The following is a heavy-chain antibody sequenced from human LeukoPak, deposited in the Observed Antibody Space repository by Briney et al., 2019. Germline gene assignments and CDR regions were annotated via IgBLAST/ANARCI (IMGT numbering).Heavy chain of an antibody. J-gene: IGHJ4*01. V-gene: IGHV3-23*01. Sequence: GGSLRLSCAASGFTFSSYAMSWVRQAPGKGLEWVSGFSETNSGIYYADSVKGRFTISRDNSRNTLYLQMNSLGVEDTAIYFCAKVVQTGNSMFDYWGQGALVTVSS. CDR2: FSETNSGI. CDR3: AKVVQTGNSMFDY. D-gene: IGHD2/OR15-2a*01. CDR1: GFTFSSYA.